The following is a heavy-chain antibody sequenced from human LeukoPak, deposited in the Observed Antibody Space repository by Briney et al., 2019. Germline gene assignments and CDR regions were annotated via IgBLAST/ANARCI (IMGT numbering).Heavy chain of an antibody. CDR3: AILVAVACSSDWFDP. J-gene: IGHJ5*02. D-gene: IGHD6-19*01. Sequence: SETLSLTCSVSGGSISGSYWSWIRQPPGKGLEWIGYIYYSGSTNYNLSLKSRVTISVDTSKHQFSLKLNSVTAADTAVYYCAILVAVACSSDWFDPWGQGILVTVSS. CDR2: IYYSGST. CDR1: GGSISGSY. V-gene: IGHV4-59*08.